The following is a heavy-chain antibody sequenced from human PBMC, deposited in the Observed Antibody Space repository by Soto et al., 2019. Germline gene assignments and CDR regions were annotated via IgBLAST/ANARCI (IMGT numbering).Heavy chain of an antibody. CDR3: ARDQGGWDGSGSYWGYYYGMDV. Sequence: GSLRLSCAASGFTFSSYSMNWVRQAPGKGLEWVSSISSSSSYIYYADSVKGRFTISRDNAKNSLYLQMNSLRAEDTAVYYCARDQGGWDGSGSYWGYYYGMDVWGQGTTVTVSS. CDR1: GFTFSSYS. J-gene: IGHJ6*02. V-gene: IGHV3-21*01. CDR2: ISSSSSYI. D-gene: IGHD3-10*01.